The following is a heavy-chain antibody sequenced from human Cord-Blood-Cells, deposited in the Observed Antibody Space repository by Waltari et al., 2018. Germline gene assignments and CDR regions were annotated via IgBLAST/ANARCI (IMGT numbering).Heavy chain of an antibody. Sequence: QLQLQESGPGLVKPSETLSLTCTVSGGSISSSSYYWGWIRQPPGTGLEWIGSIYYSGSTYYNPSLKSRVTISVDTSKNQFSLKLSSVTAADTAVYYCARPSLSNLPDTATWRGAFDIWGQGTMVTVSS. CDR1: GGSISSSSYY. V-gene: IGHV4-39*01. J-gene: IGHJ3*02. CDR3: ARPSLSNLPDTATWRGAFDI. CDR2: IYYSGST. D-gene: IGHD5-18*01.